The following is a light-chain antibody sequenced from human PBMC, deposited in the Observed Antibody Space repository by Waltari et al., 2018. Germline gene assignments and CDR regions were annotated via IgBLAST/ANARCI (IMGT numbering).Light chain of an antibody. Sequence: ELVMTQFPVTLSVSPGEGATLSCRASQTISIYLAWYHYKSGQAPRLLIYGASTRATGIPGRFSGSGSGTDFTLTITSLQSEDVGLYYCQEYDKWPSWTFGQGTRVDIK. CDR1: QTISIY. J-gene: IGKJ1*01. CDR3: QEYDKWPSWT. CDR2: GAS. V-gene: IGKV3-15*01.